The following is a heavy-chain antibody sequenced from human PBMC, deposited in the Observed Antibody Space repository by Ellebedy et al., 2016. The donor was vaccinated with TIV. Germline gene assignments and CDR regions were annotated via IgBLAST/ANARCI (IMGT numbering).Heavy chain of an antibody. D-gene: IGHD2-21*01. J-gene: IGHJ5*02. CDR1: GIIVSDYF. CDR2: LYPDAKT. CDR3: ARDPGGGGDFGDNWFDP. V-gene: IGHV3-66*01. Sequence: LSLTCEASGIIVSDYFMNRVRQAPGKGLEWVSVLYPDAKTNYTDSVNGRFIVSRDSSKNTLYLQMNSLTAEDTAVYYCARDPGGGGDFGDNWFDPWGQGTLVTVSS.